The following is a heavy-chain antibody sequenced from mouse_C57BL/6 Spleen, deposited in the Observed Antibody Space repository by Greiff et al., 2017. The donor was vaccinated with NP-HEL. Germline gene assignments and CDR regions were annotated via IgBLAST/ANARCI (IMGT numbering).Heavy chain of an antibody. D-gene: IGHD2-5*01. CDR1: GFTFSSYA. CDR3: ASDRTYSNYFDY. J-gene: IGHJ2*01. CDR2: ISDGGSYT. V-gene: IGHV5-4*03. Sequence: EVKLMESGGGLVKPGGSLKLSCAASGFTFSSYAMSWVRQTPEKRLEWVATISDGGSYTYYPDNVKGRFTISRDNAKNNLYLQMSHLKSEDTAMYYCASDRTYSNYFDYWGQGTTLTVSS.